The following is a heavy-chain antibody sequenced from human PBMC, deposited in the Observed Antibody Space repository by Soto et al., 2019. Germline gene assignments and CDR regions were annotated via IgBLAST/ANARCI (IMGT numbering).Heavy chain of an antibody. D-gene: IGHD2-15*01. CDR1: GVSLNSGHYY. J-gene: IGHJ4*02. V-gene: IGHV4-39*01. CDR3: GKVLIGATRHADVDS. Sequence: SETLSLTCSASGVSLNSGHYYWVWVRQSPGKGLAWIASVYYDESTYYNPPLKSRVTISIDKPRNQFSLTLKSVTAADTAVYYCGKVLIGATRHADVDSWGQGARVTVSS. CDR2: VYYDEST.